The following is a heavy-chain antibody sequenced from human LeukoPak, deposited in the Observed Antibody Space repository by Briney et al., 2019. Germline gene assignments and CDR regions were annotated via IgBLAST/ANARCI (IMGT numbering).Heavy chain of an antibody. V-gene: IGHV1-3*01. CDR2: VNAGNGNT. CDR1: GYTFTSYA. D-gene: IGHD3-10*01. CDR3: ARIPLTMVRGVNDY. J-gene: IGHJ4*02. Sequence: ASVKVSCKASGYTFTSYAMHWVRQAPGQRLEWMGWVNAGNGNTKYSQKFQGRVTITRDTSASTAYMELSSLRSEDTAVYYCARIPLTMVRGVNDYWGQGTLVTVSS.